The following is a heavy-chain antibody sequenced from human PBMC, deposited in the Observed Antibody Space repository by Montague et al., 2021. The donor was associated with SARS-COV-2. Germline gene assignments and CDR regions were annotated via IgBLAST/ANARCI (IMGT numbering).Heavy chain of an antibody. V-gene: IGHV4-34*01. Sequence: SETLSLTCAVHGGSFSDYYWSWIRQPPGKGLEWIGEINHSGSTNYNPSLKSRVTISVDTSKNQFSLKLSSVTAADTAVYYCARGAPTISMIVVVFTGAGWYFDLWGWGTLVTVPS. J-gene: IGHJ2*01. CDR1: GGSFSDYY. D-gene: IGHD3-22*01. CDR2: INHSGST. CDR3: ARGAPTISMIVVVFTGAGWYFDL.